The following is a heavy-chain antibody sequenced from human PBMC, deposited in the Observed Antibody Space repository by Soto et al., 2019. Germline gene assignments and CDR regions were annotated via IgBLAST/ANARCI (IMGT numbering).Heavy chain of an antibody. CDR1: GFTFSSYG. V-gene: IGHV3-30*18. CDR2: ISYDGSNK. CDR3: AKTIGGYCSGGSCFDAFDI. J-gene: IGHJ3*02. D-gene: IGHD2-15*01. Sequence: GGSLRLSCAASGFTFSSYGMHWVRQAPGKGLEWVAVISYDGSNKYYADSVKGRFTISRDNSKNTLYLQMNSLRAEDTAVYYCAKTIGGYCSGGSCFDAFDIWGQGTMVTVSS.